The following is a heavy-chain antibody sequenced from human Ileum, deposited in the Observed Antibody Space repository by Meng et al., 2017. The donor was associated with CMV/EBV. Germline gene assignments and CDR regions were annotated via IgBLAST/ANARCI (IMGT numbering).Heavy chain of an antibody. CDR2: ISSSGSPI. Sequence: SGFTFSDYYMSWIRQAPGKGLEWVSYISSSGSPIYYADSLKGRFTISRDNAQNSLYLQMNSLRADDTAVYYCARDRGYGDYEPAHPWGQGTLVTVSS. CDR1: GFTFSDYY. CDR3: ARDRGYGDYEPAHP. J-gene: IGHJ5*02. V-gene: IGHV3-11*01. D-gene: IGHD4-17*01.